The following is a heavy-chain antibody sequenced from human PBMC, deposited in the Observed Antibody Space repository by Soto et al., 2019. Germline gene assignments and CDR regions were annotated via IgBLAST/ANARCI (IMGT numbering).Heavy chain of an antibody. CDR2: INPNSGDT. D-gene: IGHD3-22*01. Sequence: QVHLVQSGAEIRKPGASVKVSCKASGYTFVIYHLHWVRQAPGQGLEWVGWINPNSGDTNYAQKFQVRVTMTRDTSINTVYMELSGLRSDDTAVYYCARMTVAIDYWGQGALVTVSS. CDR3: ARMTVAIDY. V-gene: IGHV1-2*02. J-gene: IGHJ4*02. CDR1: GYTFVIYH.